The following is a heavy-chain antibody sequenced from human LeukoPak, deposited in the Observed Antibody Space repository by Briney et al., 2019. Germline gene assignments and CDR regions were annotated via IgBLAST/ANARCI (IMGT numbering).Heavy chain of an antibody. CDR3: ARDRELWFGELLWSWFDP. Sequence: ASVKVSCKASGGTFSSYAVSWVRQAPGQGLEWMGRIIPIFGIANYAQKFQGRVTITADKSTSTAYMELSSLRSEDTAVYYCARDRELWFGELLWSWFDPWGQGTLVTVSS. CDR2: IIPIFGIA. J-gene: IGHJ5*02. CDR1: GGTFSSYA. V-gene: IGHV1-69*04. D-gene: IGHD3-10*01.